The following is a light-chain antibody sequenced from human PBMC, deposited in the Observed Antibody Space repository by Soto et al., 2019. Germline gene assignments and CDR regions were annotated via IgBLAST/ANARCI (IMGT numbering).Light chain of an antibody. Sequence: EVVLTQSPGTLSLSPGERATLSCRASQSDISTYLAWYQQKPGQAPRLLIYGASTRATGIPDRFSGSVSGTDFTLTISRLEPEDFAVYYCQQYSSSPPGYTFGQGTKLEIK. CDR3: QQYSSSPPGYT. CDR2: GAS. V-gene: IGKV3-20*01. J-gene: IGKJ2*01. CDR1: QSDISTY.